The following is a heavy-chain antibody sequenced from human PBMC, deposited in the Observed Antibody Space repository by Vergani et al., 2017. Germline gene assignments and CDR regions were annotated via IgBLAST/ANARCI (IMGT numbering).Heavy chain of an antibody. J-gene: IGHJ3*02. V-gene: IGHV1-69*01. Sequence: QVQLVQSGAEVKKPGSSVKVSCKASGGTFSSYAISWVRQAPGQGLEWMGGIIPIFGTANYAQKFQGRVTITADESTGTAYMELSSLRSDDTAVYYCAIDRNIVVVPAANPAFDIWGQGTMVTVSS. CDR2: IIPIFGTA. CDR1: GGTFSSYA. D-gene: IGHD2-2*01. CDR3: AIDRNIVVVPAANPAFDI.